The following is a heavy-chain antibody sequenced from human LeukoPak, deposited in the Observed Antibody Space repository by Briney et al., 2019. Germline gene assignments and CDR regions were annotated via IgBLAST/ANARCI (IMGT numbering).Heavy chain of an antibody. CDR3: ARALVVVDFDY. Sequence: GGSLRLSCAASGFTFSSYCMSWVRQAPGKGLEWVANIKQDGSEKYYVDSVKGRFTISRDNAKNSLYLQMNSLRAEDTAVYYCARALVVVDFDYWGQGTLVTVSS. J-gene: IGHJ4*02. CDR1: GFTFSSYC. D-gene: IGHD2-15*01. V-gene: IGHV3-7*03. CDR2: IKQDGSEK.